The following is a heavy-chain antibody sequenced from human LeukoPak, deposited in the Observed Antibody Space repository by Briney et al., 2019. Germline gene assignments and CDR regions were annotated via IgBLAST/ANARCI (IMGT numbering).Heavy chain of an antibody. CDR2: INPNSGGT. CDR3: ARPRTPSWYCSSTSCYLFDY. J-gene: IGHJ4*02. D-gene: IGHD2-2*01. Sequence: ASVKVSCKASGYTFTGYYMHWVRQAPGQGLEWMGWINPNSGGTNYAQKFQGRVTMTRDTSISTAYMELSRLRSDDTAVYYCARPRTPSWYCSSTSCYLFDYWGQGTLVTVSS. CDR1: GYTFTGYY. V-gene: IGHV1-2*02.